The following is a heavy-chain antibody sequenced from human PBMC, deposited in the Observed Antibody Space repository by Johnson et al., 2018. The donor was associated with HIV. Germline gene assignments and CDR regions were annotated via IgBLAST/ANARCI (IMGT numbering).Heavy chain of an antibody. CDR3: ARDLRGFKYDAFDV. CDR2: IKEDGTEK. CDR1: GFPFSTFW. Sequence: VQLVESGGGLVQAGGSLRLSCAASGFPFSTFWMSWVRQAPGMGLEWVANIKEDGTEKVDVDSVKGRFTISRDNAKNSRYLQMNSLSAEDTAVYYCARDLRGFKYDAFDVWGQGTMVTVSS. V-gene: IGHV3-7*01. J-gene: IGHJ3*01.